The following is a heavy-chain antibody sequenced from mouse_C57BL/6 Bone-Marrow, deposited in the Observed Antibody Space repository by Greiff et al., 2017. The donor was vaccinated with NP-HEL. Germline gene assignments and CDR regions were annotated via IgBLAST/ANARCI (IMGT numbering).Heavy chain of an antibody. CDR1: GFTFSSYA. CDR2: ISDGGSYT. CDR3: ARVDEPGH. V-gene: IGHV5-4*03. J-gene: IGHJ2*01. Sequence: EVNVVESGGGLVKPGGSLKLSCAASGFTFSSYAMSWVRQTPEKRLEWVATISDGGSYTYYPDNVKGRFTISRDNAKNNLYLQMSHLKSEDTALYYCARVDEPGHWGQGTTLTVSS.